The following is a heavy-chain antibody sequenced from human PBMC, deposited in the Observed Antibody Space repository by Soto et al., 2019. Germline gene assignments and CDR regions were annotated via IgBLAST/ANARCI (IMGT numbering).Heavy chain of an antibody. V-gene: IGHV5-51*01. CDR2: IYPGDSDT. Sequence: VECLNSSCKVSGDSFTSYCIVWVLQMPGKGLEWMGIIYPGDSDTRYSPFFQGQVTISADKSISTAYLQWSSLKASDTAMYYCARQKDFYYDSSGYGAFDIWGQGTLVTVSS. D-gene: IGHD3-22*01. CDR3: ARQKDFYYDSSGYGAFDI. J-gene: IGHJ3*02. CDR1: GDSFTSYC.